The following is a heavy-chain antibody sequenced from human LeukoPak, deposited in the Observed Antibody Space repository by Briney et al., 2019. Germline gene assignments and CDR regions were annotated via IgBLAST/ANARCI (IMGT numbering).Heavy chain of an antibody. D-gene: IGHD3-9*01. J-gene: IGHJ5*02. CDR1: GGSISSDDYY. V-gene: IGHV4-30-4*01. CDR3: AREMGYSSGARYSHRRPNWFDP. CDR2: IYYSGST. Sequence: SETLSLTCTVSGGSISSDDYYWSWIRQPPGKGLEWIGYIYYSGSTYYNPSLKSRVTISVDTSKNQFSLKLSSVTAADTAVYYCAREMGYSSGARYSHRRPNWFDPWGQGTLVTVSS.